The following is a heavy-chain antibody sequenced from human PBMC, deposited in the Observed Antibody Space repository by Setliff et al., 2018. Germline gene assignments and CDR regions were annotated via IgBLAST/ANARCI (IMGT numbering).Heavy chain of an antibody. CDR3: ATPAIAAAGTLFFDY. CDR1: GYAFTSYA. D-gene: IGHD6-13*01. V-gene: IGHV1-24*01. J-gene: IGHJ4*02. Sequence: ASVKVSCKASGYAFTSYAMHWVRQAPGKGLEWMGGFDPEDGETIYAQKFQGRVTMTEDTSTDTAYMELSSLRSEDTAVYYCATPAIAAAGTLFFDYWGQGTLVTVSS. CDR2: FDPEDGET.